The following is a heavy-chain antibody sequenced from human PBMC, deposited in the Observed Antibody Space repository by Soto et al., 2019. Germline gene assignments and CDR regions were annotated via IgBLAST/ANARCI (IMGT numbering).Heavy chain of an antibody. CDR1: GGSISSGDYY. CDR2: IYYSGST. V-gene: IGHV4-30-4*01. CDR3: ARDKYSNYYYGMDV. J-gene: IGHJ6*02. D-gene: IGHD4-4*01. Sequence: PSETLSLTCTVSGGSISSGDYYWSWIRQPPGKGLEWIGYIYYSGSTYYNPSLKSRVTISVDTSKNQFSLKLSSVTAADTAVYYCARDKYSNYYYGMDVWGQGTTVTVSS.